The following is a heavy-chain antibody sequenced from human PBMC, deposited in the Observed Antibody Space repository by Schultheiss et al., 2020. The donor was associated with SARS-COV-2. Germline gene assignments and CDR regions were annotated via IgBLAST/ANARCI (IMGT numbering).Heavy chain of an antibody. CDR3: ARAKAHYYGSGKGWFDP. CDR1: GGSISSGGYP. V-gene: IGHV4-30-2*01. Sequence: SQTLSLTCAVSGGSISSGGYPWSWIRQPPGKGLEWIGYIYHSGSTYYNPSLKSRVTISVDRSKNQFSLKLSSVTAADTAVYYCARAKAHYYGSGKGWFDPWGQGTLVTVSS. J-gene: IGHJ5*02. D-gene: IGHD3-10*01. CDR2: IYHSGST.